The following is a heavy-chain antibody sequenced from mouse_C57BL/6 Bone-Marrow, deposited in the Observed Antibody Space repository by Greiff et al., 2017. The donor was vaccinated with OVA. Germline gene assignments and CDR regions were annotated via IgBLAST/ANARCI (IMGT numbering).Heavy chain of an antibody. J-gene: IGHJ2*01. CDR3: AREVGDYDY. CDR2: IYPRSGNT. CDR1: GYTFTSYG. Sequence: VQGVESGAELARPGASVKLSCKASGYTFTSYGISWVKQRTGQGLEWIGEIYPRSGNTYYNEKFKGKATLTADKSSSTAYMELRSLTSEDSAVYFCAREVGDYDYWGQGTTLTVSS. V-gene: IGHV1-81*01. D-gene: IGHD2-4*01.